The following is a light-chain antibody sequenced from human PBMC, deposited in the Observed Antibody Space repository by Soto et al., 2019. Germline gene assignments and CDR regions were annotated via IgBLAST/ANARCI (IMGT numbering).Light chain of an antibody. J-gene: IGKJ2*01. Sequence: PGERATLSCRASQTVSSSYLTWYQQKPGQAPRLLIYGASSRATGIPDRFSGSGSGTDFTLTISRLEPEDFAVYYCQQYGSSSYTFGQGTKLEIK. V-gene: IGKV3-20*01. CDR2: GAS. CDR3: QQYGSSSYT. CDR1: QTVSSSY.